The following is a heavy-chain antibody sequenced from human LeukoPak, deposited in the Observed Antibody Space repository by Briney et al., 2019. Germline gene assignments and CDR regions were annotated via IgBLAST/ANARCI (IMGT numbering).Heavy chain of an antibody. CDR1: GYTFTSYG. CDR2: ISAKNGDT. J-gene: IGHJ4*02. CDR3: ARSPSSGSYSTSWMDY. V-gene: IGHV1-18*04. Sequence: GASVKVSCKASGYTFTSYGTTWVRQAPGQGLEWMGWISAKNGDTNYAQKVQGRVTMTTDTSTTTVYMELRSPRSDDTAVYYCARSPSSGSYSTSWMDYWGQGTLVTVSS. D-gene: IGHD6-13*01.